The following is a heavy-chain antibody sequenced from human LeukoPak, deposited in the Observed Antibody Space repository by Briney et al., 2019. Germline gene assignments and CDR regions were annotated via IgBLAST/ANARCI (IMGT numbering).Heavy chain of an antibody. V-gene: IGHV1-18*01. CDR3: ARRGGHQLPPWRHYYYYYMDV. CDR2: ISAYNGNT. J-gene: IGHJ6*03. CDR1: GYSFTNYG. Sequence: ASVKVSCKASGYSFTNYGITWVRQAPGQGLEWMGWISAYNGNTSYAQKLQGRVTMTTDTSTSTAYMELRSLRSDDTAVYYCARRGGHQLPPWRHYYYYYMDVWGKGTTVTISS. D-gene: IGHD2-2*01.